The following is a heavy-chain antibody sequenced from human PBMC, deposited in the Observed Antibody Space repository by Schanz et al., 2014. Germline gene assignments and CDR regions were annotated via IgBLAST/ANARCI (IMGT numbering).Heavy chain of an antibody. J-gene: IGHJ5*02. Sequence: EVQLVESGGGLVRPGGSLRLSCAASGFLFSYYYMSGVRQAPGKGLEWVRVVRNKGGGGRTEETTSVKGGFTISGDDSTTFSHQVMNSLKPEKTSVCEDARLVYERLKVNDCEVSGFDPWGQGTLVTVSS. D-gene: IGHD2-21*02. CDR2: VRNKGGGGRT. CDR1: GFLFSYYY. V-gene: IGHV3-49*04. CDR3: ARLVYERLKVNDCEVSGFDP.